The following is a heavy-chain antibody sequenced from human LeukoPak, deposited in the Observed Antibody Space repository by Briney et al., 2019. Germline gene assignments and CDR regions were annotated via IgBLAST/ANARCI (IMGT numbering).Heavy chain of an antibody. CDR2: IYHSGST. Sequence: SETLSLTCAVSGGSISSSNWWSWVRQPPGKGLEWIGEIYHSGSTNYNPSLKSRVTMSVDTSKNQFSLKLSSVIAADTAVYYCARLWSTDCSSGSCPHQPNYWGQGTLVTVSS. V-gene: IGHV4-4*02. D-gene: IGHD2-15*01. CDR1: GGSISSSNW. CDR3: ARLWSTDCSSGSCPHQPNY. J-gene: IGHJ4*02.